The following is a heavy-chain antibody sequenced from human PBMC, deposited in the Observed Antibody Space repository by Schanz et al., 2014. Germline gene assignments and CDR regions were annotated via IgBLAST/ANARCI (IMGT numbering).Heavy chain of an antibody. J-gene: IGHJ4*02. CDR3: ARDPGGTKTHGL. D-gene: IGHD2-15*01. Sequence: EVQLVESGGGLIHPGGSLRLSCAASGFTVSNNYMSWVRQAPGKGLECVSIIYSDGSTYYVDSVKGRFIISRDNSKNTVYLQMNSLRAXDTAVYYCARDPGGTKTHGLWGQGTLVTVSS. V-gene: IGHV3-66*01. CDR1: GFTVSNNY. CDR2: IYSDGST.